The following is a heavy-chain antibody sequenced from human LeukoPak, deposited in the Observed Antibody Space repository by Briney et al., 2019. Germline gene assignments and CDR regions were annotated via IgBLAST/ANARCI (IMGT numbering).Heavy chain of an antibody. V-gene: IGHV7-4-1*02. D-gene: IGHD3-10*01. CDR1: GYTFTSYA. CDR2: INTNTGNP. Sequence: ASVKVSCKASGYTFTSYAMNWVRQAPGQGLEWMGWINTNTGNPTYAQGFTGRFVFSLDTSVSTAYLQISSLKAEDTAVYYCARDQTRRWILESYYYGSGSPPDYWGQGTLVTVSS. CDR3: ARDQTRRWILESYYYGSGSPPDY. J-gene: IGHJ4*02.